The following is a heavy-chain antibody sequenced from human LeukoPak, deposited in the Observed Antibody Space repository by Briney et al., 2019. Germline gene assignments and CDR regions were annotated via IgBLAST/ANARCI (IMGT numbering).Heavy chain of an antibody. CDR1: GFTFDDYA. J-gene: IGHJ6*03. Sequence: QPGGSLRLSCAASGFTFDDYAMHWVRQAPGKGLEWVSLISGDGGSTYYADSVKGRFTISRDNSKNSLYLQMNSLRTEDAALYYCAKSGGRALGLEWLSDRDYYMDVWGKGTTVTVSS. D-gene: IGHD3-3*01. CDR3: AKSGGRALGLEWLSDRDYYMDV. CDR2: ISGDGGST. V-gene: IGHV3-43*02.